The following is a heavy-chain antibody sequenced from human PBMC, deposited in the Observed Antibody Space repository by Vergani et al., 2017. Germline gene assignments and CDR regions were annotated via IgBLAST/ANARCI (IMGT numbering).Heavy chain of an antibody. V-gene: IGHV1-2*02. D-gene: IGHD2-2*01. CDR2: INPNSGGT. Sequence: QVQLVQSGAEVKKPGASVKVSCKASGYTFTGYYMHWVRQAPGQGLEWMGWINPNSGGTNYAQKFQGRVTITADESTSTAYMELSSLRSEDTAVYYCASRYCSSTSCRSNRFDPWGQGTLVTVSS. CDR1: GYTFTGYY. J-gene: IGHJ5*02. CDR3: ASRYCSSTSCRSNRFDP.